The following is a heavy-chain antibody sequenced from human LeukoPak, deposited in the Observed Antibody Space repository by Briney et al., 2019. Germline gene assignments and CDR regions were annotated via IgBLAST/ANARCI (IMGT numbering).Heavy chain of an antibody. Sequence: SETLSLTCTVSGGSISSSSYYWGCIRHPPGKGLEWIGSIYYSGSTYYNPSLKSRVTISVDTSKNQFSLKLSSVTAADTAVYYCARDYSNQRGFDYWGQGTLVTVSS. V-gene: IGHV4-39*02. CDR3: ARDYSNQRGFDY. CDR1: GGSISSSSYY. J-gene: IGHJ4*02. D-gene: IGHD4-11*01. CDR2: IYYSGST.